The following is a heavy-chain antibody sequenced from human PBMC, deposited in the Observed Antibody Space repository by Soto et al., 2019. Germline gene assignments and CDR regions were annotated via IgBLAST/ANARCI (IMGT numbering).Heavy chain of an antibody. V-gene: IGHV3-23*01. D-gene: IGHD3-22*01. Sequence: GGSLRLSCAASGFTFSSYAMSWVRQAPGKGLEWVSAISGSGGSTYYADSVKGRFTISRDNSKNTLYLQMNSLRAEDTAVYYCAKDDLDYYDSSGYLDWGQGTLVTVSS. CDR1: GFTFSSYA. J-gene: IGHJ4*02. CDR3: AKDDLDYYDSSGYLD. CDR2: ISGSGGST.